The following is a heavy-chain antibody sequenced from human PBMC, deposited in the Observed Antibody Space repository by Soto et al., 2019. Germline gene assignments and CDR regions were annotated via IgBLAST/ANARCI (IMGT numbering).Heavy chain of an antibody. Sequence: PSQTLPLTCAVFGGSFSGYYWSXIRQPQGKGLEWIGEINHSGSTNYNPSLKSRVTISVDTSKNQFSLKLSSVTAADTAVYYCARKMPTMIVVVIQNWFDPWGQGTLVTVSS. J-gene: IGHJ5*02. CDR1: GGSFSGYY. CDR3: ARKMPTMIVVVIQNWFDP. D-gene: IGHD3-22*01. V-gene: IGHV4-34*01. CDR2: INHSGST.